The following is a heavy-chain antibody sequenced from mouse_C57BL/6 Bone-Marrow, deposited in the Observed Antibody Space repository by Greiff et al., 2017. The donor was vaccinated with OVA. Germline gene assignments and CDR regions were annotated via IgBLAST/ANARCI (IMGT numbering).Heavy chain of an antibody. Sequence: QVQLQQPGAELVMPGASVKLSCKASGYTFTSYWMHWVKQRPGHGLEWIGEIDPSASYTNYNQKFKGKSTLTVDKSSSTAYMQLSSLTSEDSAVYYCARPTIYYYGSSYDYYAMDYWGQGTSVTVSS. J-gene: IGHJ4*01. CDR1: GYTFTSYW. D-gene: IGHD1-1*01. CDR2: IDPSASYT. V-gene: IGHV1-69*01. CDR3: ARPTIYYYGSSYDYYAMDY.